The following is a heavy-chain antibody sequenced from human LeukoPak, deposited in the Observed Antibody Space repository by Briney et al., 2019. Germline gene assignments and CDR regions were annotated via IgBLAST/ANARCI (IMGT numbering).Heavy chain of an antibody. CDR3: ARDLAPGEAFDI. Sequence: GGSLRLSCAASGLTVSSNYMSWVRQAPGKGLEWVSVIYSGGSTYYADSVKGRFTISRDNSKNTLYLQMNSLRAEDTAVYYCARDLAPGEAFDIWGQGTMVTVSS. CDR1: GLTVSSNY. V-gene: IGHV3-53*01. D-gene: IGHD3-10*01. J-gene: IGHJ3*02. CDR2: IYSGGST.